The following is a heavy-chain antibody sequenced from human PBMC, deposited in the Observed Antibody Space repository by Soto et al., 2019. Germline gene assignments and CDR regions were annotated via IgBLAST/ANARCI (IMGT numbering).Heavy chain of an antibody. V-gene: IGHV4-59*01. CDR1: GGSISSYY. CDR2: SYYSGST. D-gene: IGHD3-22*01. CDR3: ARVGGVDYYDSSGPFDY. J-gene: IGHJ4*02. Sequence: SETLSLTCTVSGGSISSYYWSWIRQPPGKGLEWIGYSYYSGSTNYNPSLKSRVAISVDTSKNQFSLKLSSVTAADTAVYYCARVGGVDYYDSSGPFDYWGQGTLVTVSS.